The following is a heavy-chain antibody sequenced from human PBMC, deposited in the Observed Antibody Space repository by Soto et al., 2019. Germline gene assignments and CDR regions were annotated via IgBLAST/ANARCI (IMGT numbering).Heavy chain of an antibody. D-gene: IGHD2-15*01. V-gene: IGHV3-23*01. CDR1: GFPFRVYA. Sequence: PGGSLRLSCAAPGFPFRVYAMSWDRQAPGQGLEWVSAISTNGGSTFYADSLRGRFTISRDNSKSTLYLQMNNLRAEDTAIYYVARYSQLPCEANLQHCGRGT. CDR3: ARYSQLPCEANLQH. CDR2: ISTNGGST. J-gene: IGHJ1*01.